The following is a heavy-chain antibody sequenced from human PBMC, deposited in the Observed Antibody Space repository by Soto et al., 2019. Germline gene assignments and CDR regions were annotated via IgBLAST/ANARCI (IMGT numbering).Heavy chain of an antibody. CDR3: ARVRRRAYCSSTSCYSWFDP. Sequence: SETLSLTCTVSGGSISSYYWSWIRQPPGKGLEWIGYIYYSGSTNYNPSLKSRVTISVDTSKNQFSLKLSSVTAADTAVYYCARVRRRAYCSSTSCYSWFDPWGQGTLVTVSS. CDR1: GGSISSYY. J-gene: IGHJ5*02. V-gene: IGHV4-59*01. D-gene: IGHD2-2*02. CDR2: IYYSGST.